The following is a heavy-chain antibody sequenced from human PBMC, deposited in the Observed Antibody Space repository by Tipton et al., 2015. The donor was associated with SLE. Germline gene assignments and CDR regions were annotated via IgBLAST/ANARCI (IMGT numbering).Heavy chain of an antibody. J-gene: IGHJ1*01. CDR1: GDSIRSLGYY. CDR2: VYYSGSA. D-gene: IGHD4-11*01. V-gene: IGHV4-39*07. CDR3: ARCYSNYEYFQH. Sequence: TLSLTCTVSGDSIRSLGYYWGWIRQPPGKGLEWLGTVYYSGSAYYNPSLESRVTISVDTSKNRFSLKLSSVTAADTAVYYCARCYSNYEYFQHWGQGTLVTVSS.